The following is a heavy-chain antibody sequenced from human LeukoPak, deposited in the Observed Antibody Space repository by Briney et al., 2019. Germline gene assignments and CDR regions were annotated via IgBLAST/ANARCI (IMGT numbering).Heavy chain of an antibody. Sequence: GRSLRLSCAASGFTFDDYAMHWVRQAPGKGLEWVSGISWNSGSIGYADSVKGRFTISRDNAKNSLYLQMNSLRAEDTALYYCAKDIGTVTTFPMDVWGQGTTVTVSS. D-gene: IGHD4-17*01. CDR1: GFTFDDYA. V-gene: IGHV3-9*01. J-gene: IGHJ6*02. CDR2: ISWNSGSI. CDR3: AKDIGTVTTFPMDV.